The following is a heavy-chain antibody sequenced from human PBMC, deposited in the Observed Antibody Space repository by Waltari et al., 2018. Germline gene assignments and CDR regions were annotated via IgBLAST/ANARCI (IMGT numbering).Heavy chain of an antibody. D-gene: IGHD3-9*01. CDR2: IYYSGTT. CDR3: ARLPLNYAVDV. CDR1: GGSISSSTYY. V-gene: IGHV4-39*07. Sequence: QLQLQESGPGLVKPSETLSLTCTVSGGSISSSTYYWGWSRQTPGKGLECIGSIYYSGTTYHNPSLKSRITISIYPWQNQFSLKLYSVTAADTAVYYCARLPLNYAVDVWGQGTTVTVSS. J-gene: IGHJ6*02.